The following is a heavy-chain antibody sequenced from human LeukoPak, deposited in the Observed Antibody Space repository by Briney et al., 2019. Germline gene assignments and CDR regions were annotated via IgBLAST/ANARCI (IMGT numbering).Heavy chain of an antibody. CDR1: GYTFTSYY. Sequence: EASVKVSCKASGYTFTSYYIHWVRQAPGQGLEWMGIINPSDGSTSYTQKFQGRVTMTRDTSTSTVFMELNSLRSEDTAVYHCSRSVGYCSGGRCYSFDLWGQGTLVTVSS. CDR3: SRSVGYCSGGRCYSFDL. D-gene: IGHD2-15*01. CDR2: INPSDGST. J-gene: IGHJ4*02. V-gene: IGHV1-46*01.